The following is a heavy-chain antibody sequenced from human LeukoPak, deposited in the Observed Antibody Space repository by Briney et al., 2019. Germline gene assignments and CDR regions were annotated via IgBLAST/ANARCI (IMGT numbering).Heavy chain of an antibody. CDR1: GGSISSNSHY. J-gene: IGHJ4*02. V-gene: IGHV4-39*01. CDR2: IFYSGTT. CDR3: AIHLYSESYYF. D-gene: IGHD1-26*01. Sequence: PSETLSLTCTVSGGSISSNSHYWGWIRQTPGKGLEWIGSIFYSGTTYYNSSLKSRVTISIDTSKNQFSLKLSSVTAADTAVYYCAIHLYSESYYFWGQGTLVTVSS.